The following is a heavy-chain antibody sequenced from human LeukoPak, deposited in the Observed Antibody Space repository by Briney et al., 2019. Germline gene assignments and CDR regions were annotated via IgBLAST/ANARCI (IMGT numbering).Heavy chain of an antibody. CDR3: ARDASLWVPPRGTAFDI. J-gene: IGHJ3*02. CDR2: FFPSFSTP. D-gene: IGHD3-16*01. V-gene: IGHV1-69*13. CDR1: GYTFTSYD. Sequence: GASVKVSCKASGYTFTSYDISWVRQAPGQGLEWMGGFFPSFSTPNYAQNFQGRITITADESTSTAYMELNSLRSEDTAVYFCARDASLWVPPRGTAFDIWGQGTMVTVSS.